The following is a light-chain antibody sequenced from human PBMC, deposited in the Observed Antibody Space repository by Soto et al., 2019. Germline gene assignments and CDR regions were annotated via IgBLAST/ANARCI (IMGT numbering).Light chain of an antibody. Sequence: DIQLTQSPSFLSASVGDRVTITCRARQGLRSSLAWSQQKPRKAPEVLIFGASTLQSGVPSRFSGSGSGSEFTLTISSLQPEDFATYYCQQLMSYPITFGQGTRLEIK. CDR1: QGLRSS. CDR3: QQLMSYPIT. J-gene: IGKJ5*01. V-gene: IGKV1-9*01. CDR2: GAS.